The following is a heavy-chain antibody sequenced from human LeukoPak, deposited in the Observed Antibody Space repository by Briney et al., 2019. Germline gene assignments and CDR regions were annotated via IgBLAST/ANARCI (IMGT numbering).Heavy chain of an antibody. J-gene: IGHJ2*01. CDR2: IYKAGNT. D-gene: IGHD2-8*01. CDR3: ARVLLDTNGDQYWYYDL. Sequence: PGGSLRPSYAASGFTVSSNYMNWVRQAPGRGPEWVSVIYKAGNTFYADSVKGRFTMSRDNSKNTLYLQMNSLRAEDTAVYYCARVLLDTNGDQYWYYDLWGRGTLVTVSS. V-gene: IGHV3-53*01. CDR1: GFTVSSNY.